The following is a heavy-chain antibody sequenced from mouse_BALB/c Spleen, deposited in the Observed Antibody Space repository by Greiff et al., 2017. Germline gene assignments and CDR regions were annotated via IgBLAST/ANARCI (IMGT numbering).Heavy chain of an antibody. D-gene: IGHD1-1*01. J-gene: IGHJ2*01. V-gene: IGHV1S135*01. Sequence: EVQLQQSGPELVKPGASVKVSCKASGYAFTSYNMYWVKQSHGKSLEWIGYIDPYNGGTSYNQKFKGKATLTVDKSPSTAYMHLNSLTSEDSAVYYCARYYGSSYGYFDYWGQGTTLTVSS. CDR3: ARYYGSSYGYFDY. CDR1: GYAFTSYN. CDR2: IDPYNGGT.